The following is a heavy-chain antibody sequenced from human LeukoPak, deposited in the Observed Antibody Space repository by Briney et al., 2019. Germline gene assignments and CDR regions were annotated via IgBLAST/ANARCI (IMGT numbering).Heavy chain of an antibody. J-gene: IGHJ4*02. CDR1: GFTFSSYA. CDR2: ISYDGSNK. Sequence: GGSLRLSCAASGFTFSSYAMYWVRQAPGKGLEWVAVISYDGSNKYCADSVKGRFTISRDNSKNTLYLQMNSLRAEDTAVYYCARGGVGATTHFDYWGQGTLVTVSS. CDR3: ARGGVGATTHFDY. V-gene: IGHV3-30-3*01. D-gene: IGHD1-26*01.